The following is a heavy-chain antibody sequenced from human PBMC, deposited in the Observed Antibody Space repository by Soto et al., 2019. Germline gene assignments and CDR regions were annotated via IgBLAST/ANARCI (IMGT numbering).Heavy chain of an antibody. CDR2: IHYGGST. CDR1: GGSINNHY. J-gene: IGHJ5*02. D-gene: IGHD2-2*01. CDR3: AKGILGYSSTMSCTEPPHCFDL. Sequence: SETLSLTCTVSGGSINNHYWSWLRQAPGKGLEWIGYIHYGGSTNYSPSLKSRVTISVDTPKNQFSLKLSSVTAADTAMYYCAKGILGYSSTMSCTEPPHCFDLSGQAPLVTVST. V-gene: IGHV4-59*11.